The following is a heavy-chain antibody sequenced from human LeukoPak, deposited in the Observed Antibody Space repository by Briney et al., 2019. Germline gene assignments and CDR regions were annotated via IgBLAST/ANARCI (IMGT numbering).Heavy chain of an antibody. V-gene: IGHV1-69*04. CDR3: AKDREMATGGFDI. J-gene: IGHJ3*02. D-gene: IGHD5-24*01. CDR2: VIHVLGVV. Sequence: SVKVSCKASGGTFSTSSISWVRQAPGQGLEWMGRVIHVLGVVNYARKFQGRVTITADISTSTAYMELNSLRYEDTAVYYCAKDREMATGGFDIWGQGTMVTVYS. CDR1: GGTFSTSS.